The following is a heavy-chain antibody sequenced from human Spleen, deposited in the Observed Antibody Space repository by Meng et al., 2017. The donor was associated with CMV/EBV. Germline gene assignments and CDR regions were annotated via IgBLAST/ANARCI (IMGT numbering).Heavy chain of an antibody. Sequence: SETLSLTCTVAGGSISSSGYYWGWIRQPPGKGLEWIGSFYYSGSTYYNPSPKSRVTISVDTSKNQFSLKLSSVTAADTAVYYCARVRYTNYGYYFDYWGQGTLVTVSS. D-gene: IGHD4-11*01. CDR3: ARVRYTNYGYYFDY. J-gene: IGHJ4*02. CDR2: FYYSGST. V-gene: IGHV4-39*07. CDR1: GGSISSSGYY.